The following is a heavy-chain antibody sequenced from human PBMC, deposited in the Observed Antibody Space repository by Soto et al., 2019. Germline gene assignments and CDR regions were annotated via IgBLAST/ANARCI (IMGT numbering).Heavy chain of an antibody. D-gene: IGHD4-17*01. Sequence: TSETLSLTCTVSGGSISSYYWSWIRQPPGKGLEWIGYIYYSGSTNYNPSLKSRVTISVDTSKNQFSLKLSSVTAADTAVYYCARHPTTVITYFDYWGQGTLVTVSS. J-gene: IGHJ4*02. V-gene: IGHV4-59*08. CDR2: IYYSGST. CDR1: GGSISSYY. CDR3: ARHPTTVITYFDY.